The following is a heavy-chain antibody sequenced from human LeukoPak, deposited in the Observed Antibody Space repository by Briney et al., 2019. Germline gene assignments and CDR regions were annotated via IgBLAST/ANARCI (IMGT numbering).Heavy chain of an antibody. CDR3: ARGGLRGSYYEYFHH. D-gene: IGHD1-26*01. V-gene: IGHV3-30*04. J-gene: IGHJ1*01. CDR2: ISYDGSSK. Sequence: GGSLRLSCAASGFTFSTYAMHWVRQAPGKGLEWVAVISYDGSSKYYADSVKGRFTISRDNSKNTLYLQMNSLRSDDTAVYYCARGGLRGSYYEYFHHWGQGTLVSVSS. CDR1: GFTFSTYA.